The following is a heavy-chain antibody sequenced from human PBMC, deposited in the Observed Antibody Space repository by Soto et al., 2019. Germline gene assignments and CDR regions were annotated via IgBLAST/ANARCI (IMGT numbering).Heavy chain of an antibody. CDR1: GFTFNSYG. CDR3: AKDPETVVTPRGY. V-gene: IGHV3-30*18. J-gene: IGHJ4*02. Sequence: QVQLVESGGGVVQPGRSLRLSCAASGFTFNSYGMHWVRQAPGKGLEWVAVISYDGSNKYYADSVKGRFTISRDNSKNTLYLQMNSLRAEGTAVYYCAKDPETVVTPRGYWGQGTLVTVSS. D-gene: IGHD2-15*01. CDR2: ISYDGSNK.